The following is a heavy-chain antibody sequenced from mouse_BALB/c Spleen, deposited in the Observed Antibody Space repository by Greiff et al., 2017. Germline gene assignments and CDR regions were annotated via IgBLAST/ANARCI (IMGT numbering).Heavy chain of an antibody. V-gene: IGHV1-7*01. CDR2: INPSTGYT. Sequence: VQLQQSGAELAKPGASVKMSCKASGYTFTSYWMHWVKQRPGQGLEWIGYINPSTGYTEYNQKFKDKATLTADKSSSTAYMQLSSLTSEDSAVYYCARLELRPPYRYYAMDYWGQGTSVTVSS. D-gene: IGHD2-4*01. CDR3: ARLELRPPYRYYAMDY. J-gene: IGHJ4*01. CDR1: GYTFTSYW.